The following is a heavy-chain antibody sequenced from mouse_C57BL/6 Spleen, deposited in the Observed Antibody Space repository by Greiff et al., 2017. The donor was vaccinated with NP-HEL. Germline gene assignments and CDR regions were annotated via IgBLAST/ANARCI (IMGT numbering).Heavy chain of an antibody. D-gene: IGHD1-1*01. Sequence: EVQLQQSGPELVKPGASVKISCKASGYTFTDYYMNWVKQSPGQSLEWIGDINPNNGGTSYNQKFKGKATLTVDKSSSTAYMELRSLTSEDSAVYYCAPFTPYNAMDYWGQGTSVTVSS. CDR2: INPNNGGT. V-gene: IGHV1-26*01. CDR3: APFTPYNAMDY. J-gene: IGHJ4*01. CDR1: GYTFTDYY.